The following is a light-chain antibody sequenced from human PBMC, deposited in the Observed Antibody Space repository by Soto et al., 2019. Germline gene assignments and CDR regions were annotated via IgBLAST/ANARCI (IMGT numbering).Light chain of an antibody. CDR3: QQYNNWPPWT. Sequence: EVVMTQSPATPFVSPGEKATLSCRASQSVSSDLAWYQQKPGQAPRLLIYGASTRATGIPARFSGSGSGTEFTLTISSLQSEDFAVYYCQQYNNWPPWTFGQGTKV. V-gene: IGKV3-15*01. CDR1: QSVSSD. J-gene: IGKJ1*01. CDR2: GAS.